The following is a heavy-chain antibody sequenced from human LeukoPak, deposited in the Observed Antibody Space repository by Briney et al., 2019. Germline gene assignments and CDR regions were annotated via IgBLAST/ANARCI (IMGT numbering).Heavy chain of an antibody. J-gene: IGHJ4*02. CDR2: SDPEDGER. CDR3: VTGFTTMAVDYFDY. D-gene: IGHD5-18*01. V-gene: IGHV1-24*01. CDR1: GKTLSDLS. Sequence: ASVKVSCKVFGKTLSDLSIHWLRQPPGKGLEWLGGSDPEDGERIYAQMFQGRVTMTEDTSIDTAYMELSSLRSEDTAVYYCVTGFTTMAVDYFDYWGQGTLVTVS.